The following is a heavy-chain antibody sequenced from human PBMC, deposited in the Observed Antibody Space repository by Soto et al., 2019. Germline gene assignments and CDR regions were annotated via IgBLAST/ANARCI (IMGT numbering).Heavy chain of an antibody. J-gene: IGHJ4*02. CDR3: ARGGKTGGFDL. CDR2: TSYDGNNK. Sequence: QVQLVESGGGVVQPGKSLRLSCAASGFRFKSFVMHWVRQAPGKGLEWVAFTSYDGNNKDYGDSVKGRFTVSRDNSYNTLHLQKDFLRPEDTALYYGARGGKTGGFDLWGQGTLFSVSS. CDR1: GFRFKSFV. V-gene: IGHV3-30*19. D-gene: IGHD3-16*01.